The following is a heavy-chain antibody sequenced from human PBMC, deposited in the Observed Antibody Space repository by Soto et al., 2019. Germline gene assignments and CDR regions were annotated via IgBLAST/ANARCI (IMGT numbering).Heavy chain of an antibody. V-gene: IGHV1-3*01. Sequence: ASVKVSCKASGYTFSSYAMHWVRQAPGQRLEWMGWINAGYGNTKSSQKFQDRVTISRDTSASTAYMELTSLRSEDTAVYYCARDTGDGTFDFWGQGTLVTVYS. D-gene: IGHD7-27*01. CDR3: ARDTGDGTFDF. CDR2: INAGYGNT. CDR1: GYTFSSYA. J-gene: IGHJ4*02.